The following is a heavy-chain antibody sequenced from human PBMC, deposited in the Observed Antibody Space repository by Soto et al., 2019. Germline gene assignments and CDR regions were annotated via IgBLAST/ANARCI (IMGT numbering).Heavy chain of an antibody. CDR3: ARATAEAGLGFGY. J-gene: IGHJ1*01. CDR2: IGTAGDT. D-gene: IGHD6-19*01. CDR1: GFTFSSYD. Sequence: GGSLTLSCAASGFTFSSYDMHWVRQAKGKGLEWVSAIGTAGDTYYPGSVKGRFTISREYAKTSMYLQMHSLRAGDTAVYYCARATAEAGLGFGYWGQGSVVPVS. V-gene: IGHV3-13*01.